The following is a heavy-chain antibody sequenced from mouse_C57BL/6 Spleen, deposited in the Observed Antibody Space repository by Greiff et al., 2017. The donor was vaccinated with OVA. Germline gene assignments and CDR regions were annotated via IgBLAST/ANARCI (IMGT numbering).Heavy chain of an antibody. D-gene: IGHD1-1*01. CDR3: TRGAYYYGSISYYFDY. CDR1: GFTFSSYA. V-gene: IGHV5-9-1*02. J-gene: IGHJ2*01. Sequence: EVKLVESGEGLVKPGGSLKLSCAASGFTFSSYAMSWVRQTPEKRLEWVAYISSGGDYIYYADTVKGRFTISRDNARNTLYLQMSSLKSEDTAMYYCTRGAYYYGSISYYFDYWGQGTTLTVSS. CDR2: ISSGGDYI.